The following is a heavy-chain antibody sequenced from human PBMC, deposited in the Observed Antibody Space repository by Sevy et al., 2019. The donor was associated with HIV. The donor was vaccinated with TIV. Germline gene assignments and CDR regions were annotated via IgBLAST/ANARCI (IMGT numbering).Heavy chain of an antibody. Sequence: GGSLRLSCAVSGFTFSSYAMNWVRQSPGMGLEWVSGISGSGVSTYYADSVKGRFTISIDNSRNNLYLQINSLRAEDTALYYCAKDRAYANTYLDFWGQGTLVTVSS. CDR1: GFTFSSYA. J-gene: IGHJ4*02. CDR3: AKDRAYANTYLDF. CDR2: ISGSGVST. D-gene: IGHD3-16*01. V-gene: IGHV3-23*01.